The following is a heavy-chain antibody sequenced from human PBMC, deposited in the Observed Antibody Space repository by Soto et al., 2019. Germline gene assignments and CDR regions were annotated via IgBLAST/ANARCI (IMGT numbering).Heavy chain of an antibody. Sequence: QVQLVGSGGGLVKPGGSLRLSCAASGFTFSDYYMTWIRQPPGKGLEWLSYISGSGNTIYYADSVKGRFTVSRDNARNSLYLQMNSLRAEDTAFYYCASDPYYYASGYWGQGTLVTVSS. V-gene: IGHV3-11*01. J-gene: IGHJ4*02. CDR3: ASDPYYYASGY. CDR1: GFTFSDYY. D-gene: IGHD3-10*01. CDR2: ISGSGNTI.